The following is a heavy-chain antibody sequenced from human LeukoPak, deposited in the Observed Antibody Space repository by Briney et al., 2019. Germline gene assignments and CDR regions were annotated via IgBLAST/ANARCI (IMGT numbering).Heavy chain of an antibody. J-gene: IGHJ3*02. CDR2: INHSGST. CDR1: GGSFSGYY. CDR3: ARETRHYDFWSGYLCAFDI. D-gene: IGHD3-3*01. V-gene: IGHV4-34*01. Sequence: PSETLSLTCAVDGGSFSGYYWSWIRQPPGKGLEWIGEINHSGSTNYNPSLKSRVTISVDTSKNQFSLKLSSVTAADTAVYYCARETRHYDFWSGYLCAFDIWGQGTMVTVSS.